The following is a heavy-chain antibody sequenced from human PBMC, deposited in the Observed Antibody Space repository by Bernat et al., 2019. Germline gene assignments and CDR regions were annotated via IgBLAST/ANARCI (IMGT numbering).Heavy chain of an antibody. V-gene: IGHV1-69*01. CDR1: GGTFSSYA. CDR2: IIPIFGTA. CDR3: ARGAGAAVAGTEEDAFDI. Sequence: QVQLVQSGAEVKKPGSSVKVSCKASGGTFSSYAISWVRQAPGQGLEWMGGIIPIFGTASYAQKFQGRVTITADESTSTAYMALSSLRSEDTAVYYCARGAGAAVAGTEEDAFDIWGQGTMVTVSS. D-gene: IGHD6-19*01. J-gene: IGHJ3*02.